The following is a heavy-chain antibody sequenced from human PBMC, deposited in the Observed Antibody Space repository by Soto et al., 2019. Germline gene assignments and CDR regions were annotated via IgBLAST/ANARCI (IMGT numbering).Heavy chain of an antibody. V-gene: IGHV3-7*01. D-gene: IGHD6-19*01. Sequence: EVQLVESGGGLVQPGGSLRLSCAASGFTFSSYWMSWVRQAPGKGLEWVANIKQDGSEKYYVDSVKGRFTISRDNAKHSLYLQMNSLRAGDSAVYYCAREEADSSADLIDPWGQGTLVTVSS. J-gene: IGHJ5*02. CDR3: AREEADSSADLIDP. CDR1: GFTFSSYW. CDR2: IKQDGSEK.